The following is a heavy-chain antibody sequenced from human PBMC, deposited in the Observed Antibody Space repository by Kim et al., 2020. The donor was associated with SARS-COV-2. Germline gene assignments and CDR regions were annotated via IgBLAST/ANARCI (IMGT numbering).Heavy chain of an antibody. J-gene: IGHJ4*02. V-gene: IGHV7-4-1*02. CDR3: ARDKMDTYYDFWSGYYSKAPFDY. D-gene: IGHD3-3*01. CDR1: GYTFTSYA. CDR2: INTNTGNP. Sequence: ASVKVSCKASGYTFTSYAMNWVRQAPGQGLEWMGWINTNTGNPTYAQGFTGLFVFSLDTSVSTAYLQISSLKAEDTAVYYCARDKMDTYYDFWSGYYSKAPFDYWGQGPLVTVAS.